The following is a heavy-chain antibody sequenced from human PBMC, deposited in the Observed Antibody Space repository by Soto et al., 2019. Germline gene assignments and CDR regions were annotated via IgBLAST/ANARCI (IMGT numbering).Heavy chain of an antibody. CDR2: INWNGGST. CDR3: ARDAQDYYDSSGYYKGVGSVDY. J-gene: IGHJ4*02. V-gene: IGHV3-20*04. D-gene: IGHD3-22*01. Sequence: PGGSLRLSCAASGFTFDDYGMSWVRQAPGKGLEWVSGINWNGGSTGYADSVKGRITNSRENAKNYLYLQMNSLRAEDTALYYCARDAQDYYDSSGYYKGVGSVDYWGQGT. CDR1: GFTFDDYG.